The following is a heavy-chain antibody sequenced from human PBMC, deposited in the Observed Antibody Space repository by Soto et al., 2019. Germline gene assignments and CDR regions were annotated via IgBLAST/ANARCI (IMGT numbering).Heavy chain of an antibody. CDR2: IIPIFGTA. CDR3: ARVPNYYDSSGFEIPYFDY. Sequence: SVKVSCKASGGTFSSYAISWVLQAPGQGLEWMGGIIPIFGTANYAQKFQGRVTITADESTSTAYMELSSLRSEDTAVYYCARVPNYYDSSGFEIPYFDYWGQGTLVTVSS. J-gene: IGHJ4*02. CDR1: GGTFSSYA. V-gene: IGHV1-69*13. D-gene: IGHD3-22*01.